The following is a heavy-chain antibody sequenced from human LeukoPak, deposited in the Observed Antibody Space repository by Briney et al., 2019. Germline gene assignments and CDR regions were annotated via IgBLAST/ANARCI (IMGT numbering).Heavy chain of an antibody. CDR2: INHSGST. V-gene: IGHV4-34*01. D-gene: IGHD2-15*01. CDR1: GGSISSYY. J-gene: IGHJ6*02. Sequence: SETLSLTCTVSGGSISSYYWSWIRQPPGKGLEWIGEINHSGSTNYNPSLKSRVTISVDTSKNQFSLKLSSVTAADTAVYYCARGYCSGGSCYKDYYYGMDVWGQGTTVTVSS. CDR3: ARGYCSGGSCYKDYYYGMDV.